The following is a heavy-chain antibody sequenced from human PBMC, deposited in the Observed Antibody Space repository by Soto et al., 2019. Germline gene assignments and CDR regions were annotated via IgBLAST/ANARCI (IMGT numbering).Heavy chain of an antibody. CDR3: ARLSGDHSAFFSYGMDA. V-gene: IGHV3-74*01. Sequence: XGCLIISCATSRITFDTYWINWVLQAPGKGPEWLSGINSDGTISSYADSVKGRFTISRDNARNTLSLQMNSLRADDTAVYYCARLSGDHSAFFSYGMDAWGQGTTVTVSS. D-gene: IGHD2-21*01. J-gene: IGHJ6*02. CDR2: INSDGTIS. CDR1: RITFDTYW.